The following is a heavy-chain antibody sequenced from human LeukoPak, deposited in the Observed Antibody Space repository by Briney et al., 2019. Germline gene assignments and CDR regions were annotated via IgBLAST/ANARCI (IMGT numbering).Heavy chain of an antibody. CDR3: ARVPSSEASYGSGSYAHYHDY. CDR1: GGSISSYY. D-gene: IGHD3-10*01. Sequence: SETLSLTCTVSGGSISSYYWSWIRQPPGKGLEWIGYIYYSGSTNYNPSLKSRVTISVDTANNHFSLKLSSVTAADTAVYYCARVPSSEASYGSGSYAHYHDYWGQGTLVTVFS. J-gene: IGHJ4*02. CDR2: IYYSGST. V-gene: IGHV4-59*01.